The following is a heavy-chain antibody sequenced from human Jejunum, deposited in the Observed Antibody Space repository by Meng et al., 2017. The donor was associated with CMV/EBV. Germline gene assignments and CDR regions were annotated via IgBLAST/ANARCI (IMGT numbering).Heavy chain of an antibody. CDR3: MTVTGNYPY. Sequence: KVSCKASGYSFTGYSMHWVRQAPGQGLEWMGRINPDTGGTNYAQRFQGRVTMTRDTSISTAYMELSRLTSDDTAVYFCMTVTGNYPYWGQGALVTVSS. D-gene: IGHD1-7*01. CDR1: GYSFTGYS. CDR2: INPDTGGT. V-gene: IGHV1-2*06. J-gene: IGHJ4*02.